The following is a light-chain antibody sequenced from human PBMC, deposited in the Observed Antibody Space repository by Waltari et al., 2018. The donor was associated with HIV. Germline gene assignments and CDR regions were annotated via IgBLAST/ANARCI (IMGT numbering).Light chain of an antibody. CDR3: QAWDSSAVV. CDR2: QDT. V-gene: IGLV3-1*01. J-gene: IGLJ2*01. CDR1: KLGDKY. Sequence: SYELTQPPSVSVSPGQTATITCSGDKLGDKYVSWYQQRPGQSPVLVTYQDTGRPSGIPERLSGSNSGNTATLTISGTQAMDEADYYCQAWDSSAVVFGGGTKLTVL.